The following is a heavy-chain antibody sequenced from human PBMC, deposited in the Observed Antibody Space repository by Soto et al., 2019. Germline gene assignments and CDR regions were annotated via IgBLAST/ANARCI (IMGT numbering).Heavy chain of an antibody. CDR2: IISIFGTA. D-gene: IGHD5-12*01. Sequence: AASVKVSCKASGGTFSSYAISWVRQAPGQGLEWMGGIISIFGTANYAQKFQGRVTITADESTSTAYMELSSLRSEDTAVYYCARVGGRDGYNYYYYYYGMDVWGQGTTVTVSS. V-gene: IGHV1-69*13. J-gene: IGHJ6*02. CDR3: ARVGGRDGYNYYYYYYGMDV. CDR1: GGTFSSYA.